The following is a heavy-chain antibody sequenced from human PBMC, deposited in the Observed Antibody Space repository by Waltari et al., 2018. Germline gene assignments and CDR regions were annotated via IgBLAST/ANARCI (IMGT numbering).Heavy chain of an antibody. CDR1: GFTFSRWG. CDR2: ITSGSTYI. J-gene: IGHJ4*02. Sequence: QLVESGGGLVKPGGSLRLSCSASGFTFSRWGMNWVRQAPGKGREWIASITSGSTYIFYADAVKGRFTISRDDAKDSLYLQVDSLRAEDTGVYYCTRDVYGSGGDYFEPWGQGTLVTVSS. V-gene: IGHV3-21*02. CDR3: TRDVYGSGGDYFEP. D-gene: IGHD6-19*01.